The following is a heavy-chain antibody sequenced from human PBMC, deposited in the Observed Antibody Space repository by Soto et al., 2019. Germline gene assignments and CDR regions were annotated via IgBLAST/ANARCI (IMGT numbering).Heavy chain of an antibody. CDR1: GFTFSSYG. V-gene: IGHV3-33*01. CDR3: ARDYSSSSFPYYYYGMDV. CDR2: IWYDGSNK. Sequence: GGSQRLSCAASGFTFSSYGMHWVRQAPGKGLEWVAVIWYDGSNKYYADSVKGRFTISRDNSKNTLYLQMNSLRAEDTAVYYCARDYSSSSFPYYYYGMDVWGQGTTVTVSS. D-gene: IGHD6-6*01. J-gene: IGHJ6*02.